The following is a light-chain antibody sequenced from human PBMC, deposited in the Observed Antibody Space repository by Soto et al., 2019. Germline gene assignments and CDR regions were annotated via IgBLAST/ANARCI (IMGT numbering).Light chain of an antibody. Sequence: DIQMTQSPSSLSASVGDRVTITCQASQDISNYLNWYQQKPGKAPKILIYDASVLEAGVPSRLSGGGSGTHFTLTISSLQAEDVATYYCQQFDNLPLTVGGWPKVEIK. CDR3: QQFDNLPLT. J-gene: IGKJ4*01. V-gene: IGKV1-33*01. CDR1: QDISNY. CDR2: DAS.